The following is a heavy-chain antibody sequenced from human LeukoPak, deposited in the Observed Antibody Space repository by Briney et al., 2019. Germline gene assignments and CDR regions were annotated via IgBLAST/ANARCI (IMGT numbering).Heavy chain of an antibody. V-gene: IGHV1-18*01. CDR2: ISGYNGNT. D-gene: IGHD3-16*02. CDR1: GYTFTSYG. CDR3: AREGLRLGELSFGY. J-gene: IGHJ4*02. Sequence: ASVKVSCKASGYTFTSYGFSWVRQAPGQGLEWMGWISGYNGNTNYAQKLQGRVTMTRDTSTSTVYMELSSLRSEDTAVYYCAREGLRLGELSFGYWGQGTLVTVSS.